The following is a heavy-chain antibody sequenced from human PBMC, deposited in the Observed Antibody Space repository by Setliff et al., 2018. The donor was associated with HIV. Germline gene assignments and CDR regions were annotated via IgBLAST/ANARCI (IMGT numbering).Heavy chain of an antibody. CDR3: GTYPPNWNYGAAAFDI. CDR1: GYTFTGYY. Sequence: ASVKVSCKASGYTFTGYYMHWVRQAPGQGLEWMGWINPNSGGTNYAQKFEGRVTMTWDTSLTTAYMELSSLRSDDTALYYCGTYPPNWNYGAAAFDIWGQGTLVTVSS. J-gene: IGHJ3*02. CDR2: INPNSGGT. V-gene: IGHV1-2*02. D-gene: IGHD1-7*01.